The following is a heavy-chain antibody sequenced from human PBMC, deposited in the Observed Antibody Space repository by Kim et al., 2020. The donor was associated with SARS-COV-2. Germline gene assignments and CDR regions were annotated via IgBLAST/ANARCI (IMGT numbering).Heavy chain of an antibody. V-gene: IGHV4-39*07. D-gene: IGHD2-21*02. CDR3: ARGSRVVTDLPPDY. J-gene: IGHJ4*02. Sequence: NPSLKSRVTISVDTSKNQFSLKLSSVTAADTAVYYCARGSRVVTDLPPDYWGQGTLVTVSS.